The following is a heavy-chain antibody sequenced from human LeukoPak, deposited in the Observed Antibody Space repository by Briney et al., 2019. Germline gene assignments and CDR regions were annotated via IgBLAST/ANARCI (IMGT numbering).Heavy chain of an antibody. Sequence: ASVKVSFKSSGYTFIGYYMHWVRQAPGQGLAWMGWINPNSGGTNYAQKFQGRVTITRDRSISTAYMALSRLRSDDTAVYYCAGGNYDFWSGYAPPCYYYYYMDVWGKGTTVTVSS. V-gene: IGHV1-2*02. CDR3: AGGNYDFWSGYAPPCYYYYYMDV. J-gene: IGHJ6*03. D-gene: IGHD3-3*01. CDR2: INPNSGGT. CDR1: GYTFIGYY.